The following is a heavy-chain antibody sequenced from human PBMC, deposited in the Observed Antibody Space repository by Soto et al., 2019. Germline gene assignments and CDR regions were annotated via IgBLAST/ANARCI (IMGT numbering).Heavy chain of an antibody. D-gene: IGHD2-2*01. CDR2: ISYDGSNK. J-gene: IGHJ6*02. Sequence: GGSLRLSCAASGFTFSSYGMHWVRQAPGKGLEWVAVISYDGSNKYYADSVKGRFTISRDNSKNTLYLQMNSLRAEDTAVYYCAKVSGGYCISTSCYAPYYYYGMDVWGQGTTVTVSS. CDR3: AKVSGGYCISTSCYAPYYYYGMDV. V-gene: IGHV3-30*18. CDR1: GFTFSSYG.